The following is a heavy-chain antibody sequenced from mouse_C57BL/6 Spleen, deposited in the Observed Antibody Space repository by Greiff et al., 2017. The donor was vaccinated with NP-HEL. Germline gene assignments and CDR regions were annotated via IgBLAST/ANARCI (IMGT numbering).Heavy chain of an antibody. CDR2: IDPETGGT. CDR1: GYTFTDYE. D-gene: IGHD2-4*01. Sequence: VQLQQSGAELVRPGASVTLSCKASGYTFTDYEMHWVKQTPVHGLEWIGAIDPETGGTAYNQKFKGKAILTADKSSSTAYMELRSLTSEDSAVYYCTRDPPYDYDWYFDVWGTGTTVTVSS. CDR3: TRDPPYDYDWYFDV. J-gene: IGHJ1*03. V-gene: IGHV1-15*01.